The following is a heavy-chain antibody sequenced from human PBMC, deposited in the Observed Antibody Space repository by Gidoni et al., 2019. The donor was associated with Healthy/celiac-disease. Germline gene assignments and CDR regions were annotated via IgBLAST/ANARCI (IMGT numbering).Heavy chain of an antibody. CDR1: GGPFRSYA. CDR3: ARDIEYSSSFRAFDI. D-gene: IGHD6-6*01. V-gene: IGHV1-69*04. Sequence: HVQLVQSGAEVKKPGSSVKVSCKASGGPFRSYAISWVRQAPGQGLEWMGRIIPILGIANYAQKFQGRVTITADKSTSTAYMELSSLRSEDTAVYYCARDIEYSSSFRAFDIWGQGTMVTVSS. J-gene: IGHJ3*02. CDR2: IIPILGIA.